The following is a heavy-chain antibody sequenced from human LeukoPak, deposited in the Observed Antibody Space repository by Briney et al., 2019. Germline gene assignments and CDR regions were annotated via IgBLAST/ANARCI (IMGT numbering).Heavy chain of an antibody. V-gene: IGHV3-7*01. CDR3: ARDQAPTYYYDFWSGYIDY. J-gene: IGHJ4*02. CDR2: IKQDGSEK. CDR1: GFTFSSYW. D-gene: IGHD3-3*01. Sequence: GGPRRLSCAASGFTFSSYWMSWVGQAQGKGLDWVANIKQDGSEKYYVDSVKGRFTISRDNAKNSLYLQMNSLRAEDTAVYYCARDQAPTYYYDFWSGYIDYWGQGTLVTVSS.